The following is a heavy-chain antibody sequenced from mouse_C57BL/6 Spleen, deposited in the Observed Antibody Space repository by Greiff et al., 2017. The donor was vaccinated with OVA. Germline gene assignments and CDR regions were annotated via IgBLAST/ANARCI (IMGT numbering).Heavy chain of an antibody. J-gene: IGHJ3*01. V-gene: IGHV2-9*01. CDR1: GFSLTSYG. CDR2: IWGGGST. Sequence: VKVVESGPGLVAPSQSLSITCTVSGFSLTSYGVDWVRQPPGKGLEWLGVIWGGGSTNYNTALMSRLSISKDNSKSQVFLKMNSLQADDTAMYYCAKRVNYDFGWFAYWGQGTLVTVSA. CDR3: AKRVNYDFGWFAY. D-gene: IGHD2-4*01.